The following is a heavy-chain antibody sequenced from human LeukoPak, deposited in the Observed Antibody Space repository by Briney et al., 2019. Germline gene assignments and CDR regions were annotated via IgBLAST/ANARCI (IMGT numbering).Heavy chain of an antibody. Sequence: ASVKVSCKASGYTFTSCGISWVRQAPGQGLEWMGWISAYNGNTNYAQKFQGRVTMTTDTSTSTAYMELRSLRSDDTAVYYCARVDSSSWYSHGDEYFQHWGQGTLVTVSS. CDR2: ISAYNGNT. D-gene: IGHD6-13*01. V-gene: IGHV1-18*01. CDR1: GYTFTSCG. J-gene: IGHJ1*01. CDR3: ARVDSSSWYSHGDEYFQH.